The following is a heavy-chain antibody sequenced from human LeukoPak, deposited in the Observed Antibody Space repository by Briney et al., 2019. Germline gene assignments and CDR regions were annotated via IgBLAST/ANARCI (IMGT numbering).Heavy chain of an antibody. J-gene: IGHJ4*02. CDR2: IYSGGST. Sequence: GGSLRLSCAASGFTVSSNYMSWVRQAPGKGLEWVSVIYSGGSTYYADSVKGRSTISRHNSKNTLYLQMNSLRAEDTAVYYCARSSGSGSYYTPLDYWGQGTLVTVSS. D-gene: IGHD3-10*01. V-gene: IGHV3-53*04. CDR1: GFTVSSNY. CDR3: ARSSGSGSYYTPLDY.